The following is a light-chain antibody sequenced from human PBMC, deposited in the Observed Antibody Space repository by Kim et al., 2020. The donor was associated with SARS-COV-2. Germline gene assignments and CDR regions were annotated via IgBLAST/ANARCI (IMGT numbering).Light chain of an antibody. CDR2: EVS. V-gene: IGLV2-8*01. Sequence: GQSVTISCTGTSSDVGDYNYVSWYQQHPGRVPKLMIYEVSQRPSGVPDRFSGSKSGNTASLTVSGLQAEDEAEYYCSSYAGSYTVLFGGGTQLTVL. CDR1: SSDVGDYNY. CDR3: SSYAGSYTVL. J-gene: IGLJ2*01.